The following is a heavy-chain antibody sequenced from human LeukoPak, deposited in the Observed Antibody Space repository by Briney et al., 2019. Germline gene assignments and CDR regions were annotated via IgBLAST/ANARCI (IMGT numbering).Heavy chain of an antibody. CDR2: IYYSGST. V-gene: IGHV4-39*01. J-gene: IGHJ6*03. D-gene: IGHD6-6*01. CDR1: GGSISSNSYY. Sequence: PSETLSLTCAVSGGSISSNSYYWGWIRQPPGTGLEWIGSIYYSGSTYYNPSLKSRVTISVDTSKNQFSLKLSSVTAADTAVYYCARVPPYSSSTYYYYYYMDVWGKGTTVTVSS. CDR3: ARVPPYSSSTYYYYYYMDV.